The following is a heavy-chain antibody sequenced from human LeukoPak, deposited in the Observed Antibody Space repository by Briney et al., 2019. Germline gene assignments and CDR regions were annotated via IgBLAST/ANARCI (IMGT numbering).Heavy chain of an antibody. CDR3: ARDRGSGI. CDR2: ISGSSSYI. V-gene: IGHV3-21*01. CDR1: GFTFSSYT. Sequence: GGSLRLSCAASGFTFSSYTINWVRQAPGKGLEWVSSISGSSSYIYYADSVKGRFTISRDNAKNSLYLQMNSLRAEDTAVYYCARDRGSGIWGQGTLVTVSS. D-gene: IGHD3-16*01. J-gene: IGHJ4*02.